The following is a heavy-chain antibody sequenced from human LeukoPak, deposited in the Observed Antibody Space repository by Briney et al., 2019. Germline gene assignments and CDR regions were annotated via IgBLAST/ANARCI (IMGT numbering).Heavy chain of an antibody. J-gene: IGHJ4*02. D-gene: IGHD4-11*01. CDR1: GFTLSSCG. Sequence: GTSLRLSCAASGFTLSSCGMHWVRQAPGKGLEWVSTISASGAGTYYADSVKGRFTISRDNSNNTLYLQMSSLRADDTALYYCAKTGTEGDYSIHFDHWGQGALVTVSS. V-gene: IGHV3-23*01. CDR2: ISASGAGT. CDR3: AKTGTEGDYSIHFDH.